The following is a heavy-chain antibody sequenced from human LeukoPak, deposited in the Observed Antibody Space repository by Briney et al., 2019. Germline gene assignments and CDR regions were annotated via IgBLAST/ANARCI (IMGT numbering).Heavy chain of an antibody. CDR2: IYESGT. Sequence: SETLSLTCSVSGYSISRGYFWGWIRQTPVKGLEWIATIYESGTYYSPSLKSRLTISMDTSKNQFFLNLRSVTAADTAIYYCARVPPLRGSNWYGRWFDPWGQGILVTVSS. V-gene: IGHV4-38-2*02. J-gene: IGHJ5*02. D-gene: IGHD6-13*01. CDR1: GYSISRGYF. CDR3: ARVPPLRGSNWYGRWFDP.